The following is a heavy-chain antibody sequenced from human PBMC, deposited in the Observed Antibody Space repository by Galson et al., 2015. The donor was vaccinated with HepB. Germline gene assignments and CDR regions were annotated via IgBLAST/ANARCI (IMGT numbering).Heavy chain of an antibody. CDR2: ISYDGSNK. CDR1: GFTFSSYA. D-gene: IGHD2-2*01. Sequence: SLRLSCAASGFTFSSYAMHWVRQAPGKGLEWVAVISYDGSNKYYADSVKGRFTISRDNSKNTLYPQMNSLRAEDTAVYYCARDWKKRVVPAAMTKVYYYYYMDVWGKGTTVTVSS. CDR3: ARDWKKRVVPAAMTKVYYYYYMDV. J-gene: IGHJ6*03. V-gene: IGHV3-30-3*01.